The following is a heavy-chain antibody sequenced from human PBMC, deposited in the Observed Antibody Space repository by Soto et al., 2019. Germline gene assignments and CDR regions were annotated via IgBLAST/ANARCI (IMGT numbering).Heavy chain of an antibody. CDR2: IWYDGSNK. V-gene: IGHV3-33*01. J-gene: IGHJ3*02. Sequence: QVQLVESGGGVVQPGRSLRLSCAASGFTFSSFGMHWVRQAPGKGLEWVAVIWYDGSNKHYGDSVKGRFTISRDTSKDTLDLQMNSLSAEDTAVYHCARGLNTIIGVSDAFDIWGQGTVVTFSS. CDR1: GFTFSSFG. D-gene: IGHD3-22*01. CDR3: ARGLNTIIGVSDAFDI.